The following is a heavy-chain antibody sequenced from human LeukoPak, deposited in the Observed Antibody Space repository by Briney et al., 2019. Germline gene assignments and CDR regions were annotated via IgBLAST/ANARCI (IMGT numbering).Heavy chain of an antibody. CDR2: IYYSGST. D-gene: IGHD5-12*01. CDR3: ARHAENGYDRFDH. J-gene: IGHJ4*02. Sequence: PSETLSLTCAVSGDSMTSNNWWSWVRQPPGKGLEWIGYIYYSGSTNYKSPLRSRVTMSGDTSKNQFSLNLSSVTAADTAVYYCARHAENGYDRFDHWGQGTLVTVSS. V-gene: IGHV4-59*08. CDR1: GDSMTSNNW.